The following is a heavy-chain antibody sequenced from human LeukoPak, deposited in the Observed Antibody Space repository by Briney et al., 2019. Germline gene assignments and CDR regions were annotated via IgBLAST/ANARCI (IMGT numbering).Heavy chain of an antibody. V-gene: IGHV4-39*07. CDR3: ARVGSSSAAIYYYYMDV. J-gene: IGHJ6*03. D-gene: IGHD6-6*01. CDR2: IYYSGTT. CDR1: GGSIGKTSYY. Sequence: ETLSLTCTVSGGSIGKTSYYWGWIRQPPGKGLEWIGNIYYSGTTYYNPSLKSRVTISVDTSKNQFSLTLNSVTAADTAVYYCARVGSSSAAIYYYYMDVWGKGTTVTVSS.